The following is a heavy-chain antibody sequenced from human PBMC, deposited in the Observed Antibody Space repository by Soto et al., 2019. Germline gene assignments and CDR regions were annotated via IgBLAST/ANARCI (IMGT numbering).Heavy chain of an antibody. V-gene: IGHV4-61*01. CDR1: GGSVSSGSYY. CDR2: IYYSGST. D-gene: IGHD2-2*01. Sequence: QVQLQESGPGLVKPSETLSLTCTVSGGSVSSGSYYWSWIRQPPGKGLEWIGYIYYSGSTNYNPPLKRRVTITLDTSKNQFSLKLSSVTAADTAVYYCARYDLVPAAQGAFDIWGQGTLVTVSS. CDR3: ARYDLVPAAQGAFDI. J-gene: IGHJ3*02.